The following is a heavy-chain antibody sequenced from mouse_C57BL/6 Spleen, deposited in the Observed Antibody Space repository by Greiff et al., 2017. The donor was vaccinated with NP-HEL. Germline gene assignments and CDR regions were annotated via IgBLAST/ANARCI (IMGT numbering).Heavy chain of an antibody. V-gene: IGHV1-53*01. J-gene: IGHJ4*01. CDR1: GHTFTSYW. Sequence: VQLQQPGTELVKPGASVKLSCKASGHTFTSYWMHWVKQRPGQGLEWIGNINPSNGGTNYNEKFKSKATLTVDKSSSTAYMQLSSLTSEDSAVYYCALSTSYYSNLMDYWGQGTSVTVSS. CDR3: ALSTSYYSNLMDY. D-gene: IGHD2-5*01. CDR2: INPSNGGT.